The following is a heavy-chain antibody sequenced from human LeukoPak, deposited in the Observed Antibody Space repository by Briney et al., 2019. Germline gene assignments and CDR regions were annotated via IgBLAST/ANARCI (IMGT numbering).Heavy chain of an antibody. CDR3: ARAPRDVGSGVWGSWLY. CDR1: GGSISSSSYY. V-gene: IGHV4-39*07. J-gene: IGHJ4*02. Sequence: KPSETLSLTCTVSGGSISSSSYYWGWIRQPPGKGLVWIGSIYYSGSTYYNPSLKSRVTISVDTSKNQFSLKLSSVTAADTAVYYCARAPRDVGSGVWGSWLYWGQGTLVTVSS. D-gene: IGHD3-16*01. CDR2: IYYSGST.